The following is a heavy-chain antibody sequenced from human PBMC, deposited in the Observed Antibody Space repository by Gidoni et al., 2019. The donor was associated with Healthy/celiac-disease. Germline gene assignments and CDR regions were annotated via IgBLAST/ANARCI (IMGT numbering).Heavy chain of an antibody. Sequence: EVHLVESGGGLVKPGGSLRLSCAASGFTFSNAWMSWVRQAPGKGLEWVGRIKSKTDGGTTDYAAPVKGRFTISRDDSKNTLYLQMNSLKTEDTAVYYCTTNYSSGWYGDYFDYWGQGTLVTVSS. D-gene: IGHD6-19*01. CDR3: TTNYSSGWYGDYFDY. J-gene: IGHJ4*02. V-gene: IGHV3-15*01. CDR1: GFTFSNAW. CDR2: IKSKTDGGTT.